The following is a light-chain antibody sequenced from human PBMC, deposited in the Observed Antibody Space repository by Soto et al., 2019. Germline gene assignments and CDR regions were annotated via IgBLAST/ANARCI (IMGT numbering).Light chain of an antibody. J-gene: IGKJ3*01. CDR3: QQSYSTPFP. Sequence: DIQMTQSPSSLSASVGDRVTITCRASQSIRNYLNWYQQRPGNAPKLLIYAASGLQSGVPSRFTRSGSGTDFTLTISSLQPEDFATYYCQQSYSTPFPFGPGTKVDIK. V-gene: IGKV1-39*01. CDR2: AAS. CDR1: QSIRNY.